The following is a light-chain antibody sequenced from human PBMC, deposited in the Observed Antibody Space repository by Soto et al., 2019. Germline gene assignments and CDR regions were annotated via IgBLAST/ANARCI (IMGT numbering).Light chain of an antibody. J-gene: IGLJ2*01. CDR2: DNV. CDR1: SANIGTNY. Sequence: QSVLTQPPSVSAAPGQKVTISCSGNSANIGTNYFSWYQQFPGTAPKLVIYDNVRRPSEIPDRFSGSKSGTSATLDITGLQTGDEADYYCGAWDDNLYVVLFGGGTKLTVL. CDR3: GAWDDNLYVVL. V-gene: IGLV1-51*01.